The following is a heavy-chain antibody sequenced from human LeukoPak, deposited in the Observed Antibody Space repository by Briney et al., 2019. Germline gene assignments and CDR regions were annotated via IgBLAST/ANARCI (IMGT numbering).Heavy chain of an antibody. V-gene: IGHV3-23*01. J-gene: IGHJ5*02. CDR1: GFTFSSYA. D-gene: IGHD6-13*01. CDR3: AKDREPIGDRGRSSWYRIGGSFDP. CDR2: ISGSCGST. Sequence: QAGGSLRLSCAASGFTFSSYAMSWVRQAPGKGLEWVSAISGSCGSTYYADSVKGRFTISGDNSKNTLHLQMNSLRAEDTAVYYCAKDREPIGDRGRSSWYRIGGSFDPWGQGTLVTVSS.